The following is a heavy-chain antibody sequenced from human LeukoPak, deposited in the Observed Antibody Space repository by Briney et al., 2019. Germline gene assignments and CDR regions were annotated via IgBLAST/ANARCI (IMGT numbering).Heavy chain of an antibody. V-gene: IGHV1-18*01. D-gene: IGHD2-15*01. CDR1: GYTFTSYD. Sequence: GASVKVSCKASGYTFTSYDINWVRQATGQGLEWMGWMNPNSGNTNYAQKLQGRVTMTTDTSTSTAYMELRSLRSDDTAVYYCARERDIALEGNGAFDIWGQGTMVTVSS. J-gene: IGHJ3*02. CDR3: ARERDIALEGNGAFDI. CDR2: MNPNSGNT.